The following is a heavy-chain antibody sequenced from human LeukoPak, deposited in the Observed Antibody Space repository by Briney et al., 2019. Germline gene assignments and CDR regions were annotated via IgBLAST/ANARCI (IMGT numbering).Heavy chain of an antibody. CDR3: ARDCSTTTCYKAFDY. Sequence: GGSLRLSCAASGFTFNSSAMSWVRQAPGKGLEWVSAISASGASTFYADFVKGRFTISRDNSTNTLYLQMNSLRAEDTAVYYCARDCSTTTCYKAFDYWGQGTLVTVSS. D-gene: IGHD2-2*02. J-gene: IGHJ4*02. CDR2: ISASGAST. V-gene: IGHV3-23*01. CDR1: GFTFNSSA.